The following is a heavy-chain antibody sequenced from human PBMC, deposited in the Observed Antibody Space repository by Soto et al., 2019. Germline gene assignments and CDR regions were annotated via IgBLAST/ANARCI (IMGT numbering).Heavy chain of an antibody. Sequence: GASVKVSCKASGYTFTSYAMHWVRQAPGQRLEWMGWINAGNGSTSYAQKFQGRVTMTRDTTTSTVYMELSSLRSEDTAVYYCARDWAVGATTWYYFDYWGQGTLVTVSS. CDR1: GYTFTSYA. J-gene: IGHJ4*02. CDR3: ARDWAVGATTWYYFDY. D-gene: IGHD1-26*01. V-gene: IGHV1-3*01. CDR2: INAGNGST.